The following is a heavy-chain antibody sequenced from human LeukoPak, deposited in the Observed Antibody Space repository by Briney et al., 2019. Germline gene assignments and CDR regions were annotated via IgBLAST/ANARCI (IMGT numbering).Heavy chain of an antibody. D-gene: IGHD3-10*01. CDR3: ARDNYYGSGPYYYYYGMDV. Sequence: SVKVSCKASGGTFSSYAIGWVRQAPGQGLGWMGRIIPILGIANYAQKFQGRVTITADKSTSTAYMELSSLRSEDTAVYYCARDNYYGSGPYYYYYGMDVWGQGTTVTVSS. CDR1: GGTFSSYA. J-gene: IGHJ6*02. CDR2: IIPILGIA. V-gene: IGHV1-69*04.